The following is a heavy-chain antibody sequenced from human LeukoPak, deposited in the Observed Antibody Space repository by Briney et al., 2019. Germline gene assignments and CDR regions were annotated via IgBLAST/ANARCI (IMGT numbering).Heavy chain of an antibody. J-gene: IGHJ4*02. CDR1: GFTFDDYA. V-gene: IGHV3-9*03. CDR3: AKAYYDFWSGLDY. CDR2: ISWNSGSI. Sequence: PGGSLRLSCAASGFTFDDYAMHWVWQAPGKGLEWVSGISWNSGSIGYADSVKGRFTISRDNAKNSLYLQMDSLRAEDMALYYCAKAYYDFWSGLDYWGQGTLVTVSS. D-gene: IGHD3-3*01.